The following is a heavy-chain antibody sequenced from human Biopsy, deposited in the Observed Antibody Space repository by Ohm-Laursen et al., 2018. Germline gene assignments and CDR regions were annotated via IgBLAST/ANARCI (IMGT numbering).Heavy chain of an antibody. D-gene: IGHD3-10*01. J-gene: IGHJ4*02. CDR1: GGSINSYY. Sequence: SETLSLTCTVSGGSINSYYWSWMRQPAGKGLEWIGRLFTSGTTNYRPSLNNRVTMSVDTSKNQFSLRLTSVTAADTAVYYCVRGGSGSFPFDYWGPGTLVTVSS. V-gene: IGHV4-4*07. CDR2: LFTSGTT. CDR3: VRGGSGSFPFDY.